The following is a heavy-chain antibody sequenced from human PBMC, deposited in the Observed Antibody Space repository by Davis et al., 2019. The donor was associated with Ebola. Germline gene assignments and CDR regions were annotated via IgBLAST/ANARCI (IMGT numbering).Heavy chain of an antibody. V-gene: IGHV4-61*01. CDR2: IYYSGST. D-gene: IGHD4-11*01. CDR3: ARGKTTVTTGFDY. Sequence: PGGSLRLSCTVSGGSVSSGSHYWSWIRQPPGKGLEWIGYIYYSGSTNYNPSLKSRVTISVDTSKNQFSLKLSSVTAADTAVYYCARGKTTVTTGFDYWGQGTLVTVSS. J-gene: IGHJ4*02. CDR1: GGSVSSGSHY.